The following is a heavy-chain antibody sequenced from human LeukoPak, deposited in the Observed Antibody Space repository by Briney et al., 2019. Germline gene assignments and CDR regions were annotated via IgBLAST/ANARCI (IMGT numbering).Heavy chain of an antibody. Sequence: SVKVSCKASGGTFSSYAISWVRQAPGQGLEWMGRIIPIFGTANYAQKFQGRVTITTGESTSTAYMELSSLRSEDAAVYYCAASYSGSYPTDYWGQGTLVTVSS. D-gene: IGHD1-26*01. CDR2: IIPIFGTA. CDR1: GGTFSSYA. V-gene: IGHV1-69*05. CDR3: AASYSGSYPTDY. J-gene: IGHJ4*02.